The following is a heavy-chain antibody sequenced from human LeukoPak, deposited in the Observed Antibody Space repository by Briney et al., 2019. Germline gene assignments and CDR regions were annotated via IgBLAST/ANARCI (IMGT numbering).Heavy chain of an antibody. CDR1: GGSISSGDYY. V-gene: IGHV4-30-4*01. CDR3: ARDTGIPPYYYGMDV. CDR2: IYYSGST. Sequence: SETLSLTCTVSGGSISSGDYYWSWIRQPPGKGLEWIGYIYYSGSTYYNPSLKSRVTISVDTSKSQFSLKLSSVTAADTAVYYCARDTGIPPYYYGMDVWGQGTTVTVSS. J-gene: IGHJ6*02. D-gene: IGHD2-21*01.